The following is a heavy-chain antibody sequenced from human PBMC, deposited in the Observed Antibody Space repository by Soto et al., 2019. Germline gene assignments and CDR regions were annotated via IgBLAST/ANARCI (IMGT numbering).Heavy chain of an antibody. J-gene: IGHJ4*02. D-gene: IGHD6-19*01. CDR3: TLSSTPNLYSSGWFSLAVY. CDR2: ISGSGGST. CDR1: GFTFSSYA. V-gene: IGHV3-23*01. Sequence: GGSLRLSCAASGFTFSSYAMSWVRQAPGKGLEWVSAISGSGGSTYYADSVKGRFTISRDNSKNTLYLQMNSLRAEDTAVYYCTLSSTPNLYSSGWFSLAVYWGQGTLVTVSS.